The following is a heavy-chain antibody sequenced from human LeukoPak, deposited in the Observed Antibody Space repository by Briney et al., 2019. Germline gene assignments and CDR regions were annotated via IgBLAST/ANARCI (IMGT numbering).Heavy chain of an antibody. CDR3: ARRVVVVAADYNYYYMDV. CDR2: INHSGST. J-gene: IGHJ6*03. Sequence: SETLSLACAVYGGSFSGYYWSWIRQPPGKGLEWIGEINHSGSTNYNPSLKSRVTISVDTSKNQFSLKLSSVTAADTAVYYCARRVVVVAADYNYYYMDVWGKGTTVTVSS. D-gene: IGHD2-15*01. V-gene: IGHV4-34*01. CDR1: GGSFSGYY.